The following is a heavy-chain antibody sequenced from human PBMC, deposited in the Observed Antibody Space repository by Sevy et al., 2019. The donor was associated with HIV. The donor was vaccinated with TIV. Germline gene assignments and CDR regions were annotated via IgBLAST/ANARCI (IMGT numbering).Heavy chain of an antibody. CDR1: GFTFSNYA. Sequence: GGSLRLSCSASGFTFSNYAMNWVRQAPGKGLEWVSTIFRGGDVTYYADSVKGRFTISRDNSRNTLSLQMNSLRAEDTXXXXXXXXXXXXXXXXDAFDIWGQGTMVTVSS. V-gene: IGHV3-23*01. CDR3: XXXXXXXXXXXDAFDI. J-gene: IGHJ3*02. CDR2: IFRGGDVT.